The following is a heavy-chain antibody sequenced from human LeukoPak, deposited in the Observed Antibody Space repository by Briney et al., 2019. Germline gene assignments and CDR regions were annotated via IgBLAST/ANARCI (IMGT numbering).Heavy chain of an antibody. CDR3: ARGFGYCSSTSCYKNYYYYGMDV. J-gene: IGHJ6*02. D-gene: IGHD2-2*03. Sequence: KSSETLSLTCAVYGGSFSGYYWSWIRQPPGKGLEWIGEINHSGSTNYNPSLKSRVTISVDTSKNQFSLKLSSVTAADTAVYYCARGFGYCSSTSCYKNYYYYGMDVWGQGTTVTVSS. CDR2: INHSGST. CDR1: GGSFSGYY. V-gene: IGHV4-34*01.